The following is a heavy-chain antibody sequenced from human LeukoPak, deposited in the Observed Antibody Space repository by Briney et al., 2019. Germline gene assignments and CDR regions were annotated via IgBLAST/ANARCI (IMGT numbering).Heavy chain of an antibody. V-gene: IGHV3-30-3*01. CDR3: VRERQDAIDHTGAFDF. Sequence: GGSLRLSCAASGFTFTIHFMHWVRQAPGKGLEWVASIATDGNQTFYRGSVKGRFTISRDNSENKLYLQMNSLRAEDTAVYFCVRERQDAIDHTGAFDFWGEGTMLSVSS. CDR1: GFTFTIHF. D-gene: IGHD1-14*01. J-gene: IGHJ3*01. CDR2: IATDGNQT.